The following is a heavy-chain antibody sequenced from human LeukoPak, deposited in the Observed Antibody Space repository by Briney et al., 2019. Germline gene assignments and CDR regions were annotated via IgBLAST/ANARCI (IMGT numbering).Heavy chain of an antibody. CDR1: GGSFSGYY. Sequence: SETLSLTCAVYGGSFSGYYWTWIRQPAGKGLEWIGRIYTSGSTNYNPSLKSRVTISVDTSKNQFSLKLSSVTAADTAVYYCARRYDYVWGSYRSNFDYWGQGTLVTVSS. D-gene: IGHD3-16*02. V-gene: IGHV4-59*10. CDR2: IYTSGST. CDR3: ARRYDYVWGSYRSNFDY. J-gene: IGHJ4*02.